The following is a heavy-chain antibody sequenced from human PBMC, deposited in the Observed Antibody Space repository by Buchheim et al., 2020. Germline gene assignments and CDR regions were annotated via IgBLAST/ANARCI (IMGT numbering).Heavy chain of an antibody. CDR3: AKEGGTYYDFWSGYYGDYYGMDV. J-gene: IGHJ6*02. V-gene: IGHV3-23*01. CDR2: ISGSGGST. Sequence: EVQLLESGGGLVQPGGSLRLSCAASGFTFSSYAMSWVRQAPGKGLEWVSAISGSGGSTYYADSVKGRFPISRDNSKKTLYLEMNSLRAEDTAVYYCAKEGGTYYDFWSGYYGDYYGMDVWGQGTT. D-gene: IGHD3-3*01. CDR1: GFTFSSYA.